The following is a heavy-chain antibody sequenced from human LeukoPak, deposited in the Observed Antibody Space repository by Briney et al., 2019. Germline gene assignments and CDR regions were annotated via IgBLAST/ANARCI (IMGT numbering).Heavy chain of an antibody. CDR3: VFDSSGYLSRSLPPYFDH. CDR2: IIPMFGTV. V-gene: IGHV1-69*05. Sequence: SVKASCKASGGTFSNYAISWVRQAPGQGLEWMGGIIPMFGTVKYAQKLQGRVTLRTDESTSTAYMELSSLTSEDTAVYYCVFDSSGYLSRSLPPYFDHWGQGTLVIVS. CDR1: GGTFSNYA. D-gene: IGHD3-22*01. J-gene: IGHJ4*02.